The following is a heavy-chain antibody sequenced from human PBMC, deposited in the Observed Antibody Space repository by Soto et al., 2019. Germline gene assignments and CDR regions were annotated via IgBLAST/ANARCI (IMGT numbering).Heavy chain of an antibody. Sequence: HPGGSLRLSCAASGFSFSSCGMHWVRQAPGRGLEWVTVISNDGNRKYYGESVKGRFSVSRDNDKDTLYLQMNGLRPEDTGVYYCATDRRQLSALDMWGQGTTVTVSS. D-gene: IGHD6-6*01. J-gene: IGHJ3*02. CDR1: GFSFSSCG. CDR2: ISNDGNRK. V-gene: IGHV3-30*03. CDR3: ATDRRQLSALDM.